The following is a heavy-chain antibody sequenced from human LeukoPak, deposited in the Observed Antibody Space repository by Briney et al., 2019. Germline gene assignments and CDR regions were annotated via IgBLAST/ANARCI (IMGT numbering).Heavy chain of an antibody. CDR3: TRDGMLTGDNRGVIEH. J-gene: IGHJ4*02. Sequence: SETLSLTCTVSGDSTSSCNYYWGWIRQPPGKGLEWIGTIYYSGTAYYNPSLKSRVTISLDASENQFSLKLSSVTAADAAVYYCTRDGMLTGDNRGVIEHWGQGTLVTVSS. D-gene: IGHD3-9*01. CDR2: IYYSGTA. CDR1: GDSTSSCNYY. V-gene: IGHV4-39*02.